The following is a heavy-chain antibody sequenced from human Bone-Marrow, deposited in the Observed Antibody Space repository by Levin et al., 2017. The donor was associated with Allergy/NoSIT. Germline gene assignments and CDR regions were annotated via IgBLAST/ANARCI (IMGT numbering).Heavy chain of an antibody. CDR3: AREISYYNLWSAFIY. V-gene: IGHV3-30*14. CDR1: GFTFSNYA. Sequence: GGSLRLSCVASGFTFSNYAMHWVRQAPGKGLEWVTVISHDGRNTHYADSVKGRFTISRDNSKNTLYVQMNSLRAEDTAVYYCAREISYYNLWSAFIYWGLGTLVTVSS. J-gene: IGHJ4*02. D-gene: IGHD3-3*01. CDR2: ISHDGRNT.